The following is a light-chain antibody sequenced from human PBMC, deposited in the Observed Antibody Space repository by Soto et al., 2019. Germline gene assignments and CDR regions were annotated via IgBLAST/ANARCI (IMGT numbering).Light chain of an antibody. Sequence: ELVLTQSPATLSLSPGERATLSCRASQSVSRYLVWFQQKPGQAPRLLIYNASNRATGIPARFSGSGSGTDFTLTISSLEPEDFAVYYCQQRSNWPLTFGGGTKVDIK. J-gene: IGKJ4*01. CDR1: QSVSRY. CDR3: QQRSNWPLT. V-gene: IGKV3-11*01. CDR2: NAS.